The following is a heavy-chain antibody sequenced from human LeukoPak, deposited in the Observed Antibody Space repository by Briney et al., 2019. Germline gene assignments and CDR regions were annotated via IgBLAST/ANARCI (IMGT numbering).Heavy chain of an antibody. CDR2: IYYSGST. D-gene: IGHD3-22*01. Sequence: PSETLSLTCTVSGGSISSGGYYWSWIRQHPGKGLEWIGYIYYSGSTYYNPSLKSRVTISVDTSKNQFSLELSSVTAADTAVYYCARVVVIDDYYYYYGMDVWGQGTTVTVSS. CDR3: ARVVVIDDYYYYYGMDV. J-gene: IGHJ6*02. CDR1: GGSISSGGYY. V-gene: IGHV4-31*03.